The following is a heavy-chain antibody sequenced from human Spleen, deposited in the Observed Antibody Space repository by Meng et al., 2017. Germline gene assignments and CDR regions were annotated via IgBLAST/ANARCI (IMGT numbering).Heavy chain of an antibody. CDR2: IYYSGST. CDR3: ATEGVSEYFQH. V-gene: IGHV4-59*02. J-gene: IGHJ1*01. CDR1: GGSVNGYY. Sequence: SETLSLTCTVSGGSVNGYYWSWIRQPPGKGLEWIGYIYYSGSTNYNPSLKSRVTISIDTSKNQFSLKLSSVTAADTAVFYCATEGVSEYFQHWGQGTLVTVSS.